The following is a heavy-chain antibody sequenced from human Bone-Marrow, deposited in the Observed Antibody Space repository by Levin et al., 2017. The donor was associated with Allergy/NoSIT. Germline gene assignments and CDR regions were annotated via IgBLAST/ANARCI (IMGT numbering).Heavy chain of an antibody. CDR1: GYRFSNYW. CDR2: IYLGDSDA. J-gene: IGHJ3*02. CDR3: ARPTKFGESRDAVNI. D-gene: IGHD3-10*01. Sequence: GESLKISCKLSGYRFSNYWIAWVRQMPGKGLEWMGMIYLGDSDARYSPSFQGQVTISADKSISTAYLQWTSLKASDTAMYYCARPTKFGESRDAVNIWGQGTMVTVSS. V-gene: IGHV5-51*01.